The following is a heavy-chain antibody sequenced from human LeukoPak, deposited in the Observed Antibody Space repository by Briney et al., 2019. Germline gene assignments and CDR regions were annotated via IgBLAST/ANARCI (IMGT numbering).Heavy chain of an antibody. D-gene: IGHD2-15*01. Sequence: PGGSLRLSCAASGFTFSAYNMNWVRQAPGKGLEWVSFIAISGTYITYADSVKGRFTISRDNAKNSLYLQMNSLRAEDTAVYYCARDLSATARSYDYWGQGTLVTVSS. CDR1: GFTFSAYN. CDR3: ARDLSATARSYDY. J-gene: IGHJ4*02. CDR2: IAISGTYI. V-gene: IGHV3-21*01.